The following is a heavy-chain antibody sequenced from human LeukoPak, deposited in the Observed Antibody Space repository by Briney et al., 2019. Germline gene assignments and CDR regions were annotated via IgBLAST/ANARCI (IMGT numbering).Heavy chain of an antibody. CDR2: IYYSGST. CDR1: GGSISSSSYY. V-gene: IGHV4-39*01. J-gene: IGHJ4*02. CDR3: ASRSGLDFDY. Sequence: SETLSLTCTVSGGSISSSSYYWGWIRQPPGKGLEWIGSIYYSGSTYYNPSLKSRVTISVDTSKNQFSLKLSSVTAADTAVYYCASRSGLDFDYWGQGTLVTVSS. D-gene: IGHD3-3*01.